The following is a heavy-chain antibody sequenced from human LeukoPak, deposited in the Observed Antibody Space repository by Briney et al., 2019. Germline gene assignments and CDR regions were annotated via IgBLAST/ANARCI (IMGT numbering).Heavy chain of an antibody. CDR1: GFTFSSYG. D-gene: IGHD4-11*01. CDR2: IWYDGSNK. CDR3: ARDSHSNYVDY. J-gene: IGHJ4*02. V-gene: IGHV3-33*01. Sequence: GGSLRLSCAASGFTFSSYGMHWVRQAPGKGLEWVAVIWYDGSNKYYADSVKGRFTISRDNSKNTLYLQMNSLRAEDTAVYYCARDSHSNYVDYWGQGTLVTVSS.